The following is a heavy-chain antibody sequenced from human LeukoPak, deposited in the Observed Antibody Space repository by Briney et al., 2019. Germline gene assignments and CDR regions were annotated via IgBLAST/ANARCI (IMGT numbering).Heavy chain of an antibody. V-gene: IGHV4-59*01. CDR3: ARETHGDLIDY. CDR2: IYSTGST. D-gene: IGHD4-17*01. J-gene: IGHJ4*02. Sequence: SETLSLTCTVSGGSISSYYRSWIRQPPGKKLEWIGYIYSTGSTHYNAALKSRVTISVDTSKNQFSLQLNSVTAADTAVYFCARETHGDLIDYWGQGTLVTVSS. CDR1: GGSISSYY.